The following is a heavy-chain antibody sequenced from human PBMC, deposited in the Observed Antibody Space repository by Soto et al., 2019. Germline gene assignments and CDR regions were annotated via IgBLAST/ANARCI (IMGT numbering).Heavy chain of an antibody. D-gene: IGHD3-3*01. CDR1: GFTFFRYG. CDR3: ARTLNEWLLGLE. J-gene: IGHJ4*02. V-gene: IGHV1-18*01. Sequence: QGKPVQVGGEGKKPGAPVEVPCKAFGFTFFRYGINLVRKAPGKGLEWMGWISAYNGNTNYAPQFQGRVTMTTDTSTSTAYMELRSLRSDDTAIYYCARTLNEWLLGLEWGQGTLVTVSS. CDR2: ISAYNGNT.